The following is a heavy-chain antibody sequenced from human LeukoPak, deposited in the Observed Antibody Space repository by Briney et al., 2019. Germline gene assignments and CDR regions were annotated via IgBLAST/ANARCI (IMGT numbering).Heavy chain of an antibody. CDR2: ISYDGSNE. V-gene: IGHV3-30*04. D-gene: IGHD6-13*01. J-gene: IGHJ4*02. CDR1: GFTFSSYV. CDR3: ARRVEAAGGRQFDY. Sequence: GRSLRLSCAASGFTFSSYVMHWVRQAPGKGLEWVAIISYDGSNEYYADSVKGRFTISRDNSKNSLYLEMNSLRAEDTAVYYCARRVEAAGGRQFDYWGQGTLVTVSS.